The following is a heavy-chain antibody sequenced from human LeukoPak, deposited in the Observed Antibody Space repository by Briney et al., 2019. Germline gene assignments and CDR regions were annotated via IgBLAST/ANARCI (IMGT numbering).Heavy chain of an antibody. Sequence: ASVKVSCKASGGTFSSYAISWVRQAPGQGLEWMGRIIPILGIANYAQKFQGRVTITADKSTSTAYMELSSLRSEDTAVYYCARGGPWRADAFDIWGQGTMVTVSS. V-gene: IGHV1-69*04. J-gene: IGHJ3*02. D-gene: IGHD5-12*01. CDR1: GGTFSSYA. CDR2: IIPILGIA. CDR3: ARGGPWRADAFDI.